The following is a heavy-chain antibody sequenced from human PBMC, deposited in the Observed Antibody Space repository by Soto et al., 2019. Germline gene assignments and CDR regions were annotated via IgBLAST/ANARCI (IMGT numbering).Heavy chain of an antibody. D-gene: IGHD3-16*01. CDR1: GFKFSNYA. Sequence: RRLSCAASGFKFSNYAMSWVRQAPGKGLEWVSLISATGGGTYYADSVKGRFTISRDNSHNTLYLQVHSLTAEDTAVYYCAKDRRAGGNSAFYFDFWGRGAQVTVSS. V-gene: IGHV3-23*01. J-gene: IGHJ4*02. CDR2: ISATGGGT. CDR3: AKDRRAGGNSAFYFDF.